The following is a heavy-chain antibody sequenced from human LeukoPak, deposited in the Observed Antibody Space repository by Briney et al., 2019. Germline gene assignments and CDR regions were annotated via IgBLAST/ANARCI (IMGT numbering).Heavy chain of an antibody. CDR2: IWHDGLNK. CDR3: AKAGQRSYAEAFDS. D-gene: IGHD3-16*01. V-gene: IGHV3-33*06. CDR1: GSSHNNYD. J-gene: IGHJ4*02. Sequence: GGSLTLSCSASGSSHNNYDMHWVRQAPGKGLEWVADIWHDGLNKFYADFLKGRFTISRDFSKDTVYLQMSGLTVEDTAVYYCAKAGQRSYAEAFDSWGQGTLVTVSS.